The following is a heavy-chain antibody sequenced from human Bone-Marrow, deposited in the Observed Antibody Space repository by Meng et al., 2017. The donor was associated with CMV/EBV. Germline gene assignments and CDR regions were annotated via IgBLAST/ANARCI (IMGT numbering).Heavy chain of an antibody. CDR2: IYYSGST. D-gene: IGHD3-10*01. V-gene: IGHV4-34*01. Sequence: SETLSLTCAVYGGSFSGYYWSWIRQPPGKGLEWIGYIYYSGSTYYNPSLKSRVTISVDTSKNQFSLKLSSVTAADTAVYYCARGLYGSGSYYNLRSGWDYYFDYWGQGTLVTVSS. CDR3: ARGLYGSGSYYNLRSGWDYYFDY. CDR1: GGSFSGYY. J-gene: IGHJ4*02.